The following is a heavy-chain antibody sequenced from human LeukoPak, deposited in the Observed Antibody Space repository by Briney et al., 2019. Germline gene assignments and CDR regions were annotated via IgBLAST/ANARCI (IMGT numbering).Heavy chain of an antibody. J-gene: IGHJ4*02. V-gene: IGHV4-38-2*02. D-gene: IGHD3-22*01. CDR1: GYSISSGYY. CDR2: IYHSGST. CDR3: ARDLAGGYYDSSGYQIDY. Sequence: SETLSLTCTVSGYSISSGYYWGWIRQPPGKGLEWIGSIYHSGSTYYNPSLKSRVTISVDTSKNQFSLKLSSVTAADTAVYYCARDLAGGYYDSSGYQIDYWGQGTLVTVSS.